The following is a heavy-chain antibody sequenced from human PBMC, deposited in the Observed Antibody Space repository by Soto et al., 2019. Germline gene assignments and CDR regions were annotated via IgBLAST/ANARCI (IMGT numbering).Heavy chain of an antibody. CDR1: GFTFSSYA. D-gene: IGHD3-10*01. J-gene: IGHJ4*02. CDR2: ISGSGGST. Sequence: GGSLRLSCAASGFTFSSYAMSWVRQAPGKGLEWVSAISGSGGSTYYADSVKGRFTISRDNSKNTLYLQMNSLRAEDTAVYYCAKFRWLLWFGEPNFDYWGQGTLVTVSS. V-gene: IGHV3-23*01. CDR3: AKFRWLLWFGEPNFDY.